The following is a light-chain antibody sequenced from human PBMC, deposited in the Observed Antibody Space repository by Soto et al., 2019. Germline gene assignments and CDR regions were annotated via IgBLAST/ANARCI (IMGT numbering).Light chain of an antibody. CDR1: QGISSW. V-gene: IGKV1-12*01. CDR3: QQLYTFPLT. J-gene: IGKJ5*01. CDR2: AAS. Sequence: DIQITQSPSSVSASVGDRVTITCRASQGISSWLAWYQQKPGRAPNLLIYAASSLQSGVPLRFSGSGSGTDFTLSISSLQPEDVATYYCQQLYTFPLTFGQGTRLEI.